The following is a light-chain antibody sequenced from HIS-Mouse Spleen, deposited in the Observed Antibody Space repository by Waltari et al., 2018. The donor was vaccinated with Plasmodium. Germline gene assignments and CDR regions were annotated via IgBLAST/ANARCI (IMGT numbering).Light chain of an antibody. J-gene: IGLJ2*01. V-gene: IGLV2-23*03. CDR2: EGS. CDR1: SSDVGRYNL. Sequence: QSALTQPAFVSGAPGQSITIPCTGTSSDVGRYNLVSWYQQHPGKAPKLLIYEGSKRPSGVSNRFSGSKSGNTASLTISGLQAEDEADYYCCSYAGSSTFVVFGGGTKLTVL. CDR3: CSYAGSSTFVV.